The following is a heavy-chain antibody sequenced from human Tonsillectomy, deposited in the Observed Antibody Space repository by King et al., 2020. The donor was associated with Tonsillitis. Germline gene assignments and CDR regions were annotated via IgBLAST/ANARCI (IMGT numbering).Heavy chain of an antibody. CDR3: QTGDNFDY. D-gene: IGHD7-27*01. CDR2: INKDGSVK. J-gene: IGHJ4*02. V-gene: IGHV3-7*01. CDR1: GFTFSNNW. Sequence: VQLVESGGNLVQPGGSLRLSFAASGFTFSNNWMSWVRQGPGKGLEWVANINKDGSVKQYVDSVKGRFTISRDNAKNSLSLQMNSLRAEDTAVYYCQTGDNFDYWGQGTLVTVSS.